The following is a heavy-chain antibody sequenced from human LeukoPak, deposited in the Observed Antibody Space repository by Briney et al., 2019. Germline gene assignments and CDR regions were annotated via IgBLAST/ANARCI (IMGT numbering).Heavy chain of an antibody. CDR3: ARTDCSSTSCYRGGDYYYYYMDV. J-gene: IGHJ6*03. V-gene: IGHV1-69*13. CDR1: GGTFSSYA. D-gene: IGHD2-2*02. CDR2: IIPIFGTA. Sequence: ASVKVSCKASGGTFSSYAISWVRQAPGQGLEWMGGIIPIFGTANYAQKFQGRVTITADESTSTAYMELSSLRSEDTAVYYCARTDCSSTSCYRGGDYYYYYMDVWGKGTTVTISS.